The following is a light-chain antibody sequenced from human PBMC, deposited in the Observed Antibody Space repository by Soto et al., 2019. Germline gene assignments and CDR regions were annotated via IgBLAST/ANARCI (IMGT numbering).Light chain of an antibody. J-gene: IGLJ2*01. Sequence: NFMLTQSHSVSESPGKTVAVSCTRSSGSIASNYVQCYQQRPGSAPTTVIHEDNQRPSGVPARVSGSIDSSSNSASLNISGLKTEDEVDYCCQSYDSRNQIFGGGTKVTVL. CDR1: SGSIASNY. V-gene: IGLV6-57*04. CDR2: EDN. CDR3: QSYDSRNQI.